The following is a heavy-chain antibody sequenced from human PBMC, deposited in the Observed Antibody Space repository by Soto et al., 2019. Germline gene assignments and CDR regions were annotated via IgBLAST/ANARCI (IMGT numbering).Heavy chain of an antibody. CDR1: GRSGGSNY. D-gene: IGHD3-3*01. CDR3: AIFYDFWTGPRDY. CDR2: IYSGGST. J-gene: IGHJ4*02. V-gene: IGHV3-53*01. Sequence: PGGSLRLSCAASGRSGGSNYMSWVRQAPGKGLEWVAVIYSGGSTYYADSVKGRFTISRDDSKNTVFLQMDRLRAEDTALYYCAIFYDFWTGPRDYWGQGILVT.